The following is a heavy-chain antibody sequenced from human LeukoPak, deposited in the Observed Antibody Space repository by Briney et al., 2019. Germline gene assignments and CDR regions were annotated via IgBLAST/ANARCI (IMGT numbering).Heavy chain of an antibody. Sequence: PGGSLRLSCAASGFGFSTYTMNWVRQAPGKGLEWVSSISSSSSYIYYADSVKGRFTISRDNAKNSMYLQMNSLRAEDTAVYYCTRDPGRCTSTSCYPDYWGQGTLVTVSS. D-gene: IGHD2-2*01. V-gene: IGHV3-21*01. CDR2: ISSSSSYI. CDR1: GFGFSTYT. CDR3: TRDPGRCTSTSCYPDY. J-gene: IGHJ4*02.